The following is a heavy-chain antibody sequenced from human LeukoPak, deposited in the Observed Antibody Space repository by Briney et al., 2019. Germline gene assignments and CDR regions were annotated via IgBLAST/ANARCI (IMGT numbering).Heavy chain of an antibody. V-gene: IGHV7-4-1*02. CDR2: INTSTGNP. CDR1: GNIITSYA. CDR3: AAADTSFGYFDY. Sequence: ASVKVSCKASGNIITSYAMNWVRQAPGQGLEWMGWINTSTGNPTYAQGFTGRFVFSLATSVRTAYLQISSLKAEDTAVYYCAAADTSFGYFDYWGQGTLVTVSS. J-gene: IGHJ4*02. D-gene: IGHD6-19*01.